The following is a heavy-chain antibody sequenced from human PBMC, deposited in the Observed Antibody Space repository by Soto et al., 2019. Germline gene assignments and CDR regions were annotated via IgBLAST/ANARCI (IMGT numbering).Heavy chain of an antibody. J-gene: IGHJ5*02. Sequence: QVQLVQSGAEVKKPGASVKVSCKASGYTFTSYGVTWVRQAPGQGLEWMGWISAYNGNTYYEQKLQGRVTMTTDTSTSTVYMELRSLRSDATAVYYCARDLGGWFDPWGQGTLVTVSS. CDR1: GYTFTSYG. CDR3: ARDLGGWFDP. CDR2: ISAYNGNT. V-gene: IGHV1-18*01.